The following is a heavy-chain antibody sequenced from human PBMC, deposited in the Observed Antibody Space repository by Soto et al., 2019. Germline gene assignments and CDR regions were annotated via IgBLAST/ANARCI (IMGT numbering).Heavy chain of an antibody. J-gene: IGHJ1*01. Sequence: EVQLVESGGGLVQPGGSLRLSCTASGFIFSTYSMNWVRQAPGKGLEWVSYISGTSNTIYYADSVKGRFTISRDNARNSLYLQMNSLRDEDTAVYYCVRDSHYYDSSGYYYDPFQHWGQGTLVTVSS. V-gene: IGHV3-48*02. CDR3: VRDSHYYDSSGYYYDPFQH. D-gene: IGHD3-22*01. CDR2: ISGTSNTI. CDR1: GFIFSTYS.